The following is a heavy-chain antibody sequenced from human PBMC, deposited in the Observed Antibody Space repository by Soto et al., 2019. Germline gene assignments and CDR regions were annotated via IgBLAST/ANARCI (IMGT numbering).Heavy chain of an antibody. D-gene: IGHD1-26*01. CDR2: IYYSGST. CDR1: GCSISSSSYY. CDR3: ARLPSGSYFDY. Sequence: SETLSLACTVSGCSISSSSYYWGWIRQPPGKGLEWIGSIYYSGSTYYNPSLKSRVTISVDTSKNQFSLKLSSVTAADTAVYYCARLPSGSYFDYWGQGTLVTVSS. V-gene: IGHV4-39*01. J-gene: IGHJ4*02.